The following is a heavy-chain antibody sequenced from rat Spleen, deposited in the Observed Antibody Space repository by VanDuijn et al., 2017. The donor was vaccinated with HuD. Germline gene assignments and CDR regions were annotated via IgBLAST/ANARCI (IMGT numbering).Heavy chain of an antibody. J-gene: IGHJ1*01. CDR1: GFTFNNYW. Sequence: EVQLVESGGGLVQPGGSLKLSCVASGFTFNNYWMTWIRQAPGKGLEWVASITNASGRTYYPDSVKGRFTISRDSTKTTLYLQMNSLRSEDTATYYCTREETLYWYFDFWGPGTMVTVSS. CDR3: TREETLYWYFDF. CDR2: ITNASGRT. V-gene: IGHV5-31*01. D-gene: IGHD3-4*01.